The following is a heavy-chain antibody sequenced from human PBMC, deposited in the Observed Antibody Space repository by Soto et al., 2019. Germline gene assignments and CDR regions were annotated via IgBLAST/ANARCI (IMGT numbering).Heavy chain of an antibody. V-gene: IGHV1-69*13. J-gene: IGHJ4*02. CDR3: ARQFDYDTSGYYYAY. CDR1: GGTFNKYA. Sequence: RASVKVSCKASGGTFNKYAIDWVRQAPGQAPGQGLEWMGGIIPLFGTPNYAQKFQGRVTISADEVTSTAYMELSSLRSEDTGVYYCARQFDYDTSGYYYAYWGQGTLVTVSS. CDR2: IIPLFGTP. D-gene: IGHD3-22*01.